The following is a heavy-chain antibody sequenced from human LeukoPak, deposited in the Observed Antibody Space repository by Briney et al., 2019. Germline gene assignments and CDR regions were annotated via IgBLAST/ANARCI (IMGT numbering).Heavy chain of an antibody. J-gene: IGHJ4*02. Sequence: GGSLRLSCAASGFTFSSYSMNWVRQSPGKGLEWVSYISSSSSTIYYADSVKGRFTISRDNAKNSLYLQMNSLRAEDTAVYYCARGAVMDCSSTSRYFDYWGQGTLVTVSS. V-gene: IGHV3-48*01. CDR2: ISSSSSTI. CDR1: GFTFSSYS. CDR3: ARGAVMDCSSTSRYFDY. D-gene: IGHD2-2*01.